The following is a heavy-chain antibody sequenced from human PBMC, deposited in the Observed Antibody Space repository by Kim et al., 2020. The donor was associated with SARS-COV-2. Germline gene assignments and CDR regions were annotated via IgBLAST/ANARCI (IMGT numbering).Heavy chain of an antibody. V-gene: IGHV1-2*02. Sequence: ASVKVSCKASGYTFTGYYMHWVRQAPGQGLEWMGWINPNSGGTNYAQKFQGRVTMTRDTSISTAYMELSRLRSDDTAVYYCARDGGRGRPFYGMDVWGQGTTVTVSS. J-gene: IGHJ6*02. CDR2: INPNSGGT. D-gene: IGHD1-26*01. CDR1: GYTFTGYY. CDR3: ARDGGRGRPFYGMDV.